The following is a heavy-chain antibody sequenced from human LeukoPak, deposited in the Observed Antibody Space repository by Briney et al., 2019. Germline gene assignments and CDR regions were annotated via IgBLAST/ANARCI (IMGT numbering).Heavy chain of an antibody. CDR3: AKAKGGSYGYLADLDY. CDR2: ISYDGSNK. D-gene: IGHD5-18*01. J-gene: IGHJ4*02. CDR1: GFTFSSYG. V-gene: IGHV3-30*18. Sequence: PGRSLRLSCAASGFTFSSYGMHWVRQAPGKGLEWVAVISYDGSNKYYADSVKGRFTISRDNSRNTLYLQMNSLRVEDTAVYYCAKAKGGSYGYLADLDYWGQGTLVTVSS.